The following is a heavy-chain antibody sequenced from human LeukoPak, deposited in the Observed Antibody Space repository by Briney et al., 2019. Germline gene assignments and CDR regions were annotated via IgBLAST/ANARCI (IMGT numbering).Heavy chain of an antibody. J-gene: IGHJ5*02. V-gene: IGHV3-23*01. D-gene: IGHD2-2*02. CDR2: VDESGAQT. CDR3: ANALGYCSSTSCYT. CDR1: GFPFSSDS. Sequence: GGSLRLSCAASGFPFSSDSMSWVRQAPGKRLEWVSAVDESGAQTYYSDSVKGRFTIFRDNSKNLVYLQMNNLRAEDTAVYYCANALGYCSSTSCYTWGQGTLVTVSS.